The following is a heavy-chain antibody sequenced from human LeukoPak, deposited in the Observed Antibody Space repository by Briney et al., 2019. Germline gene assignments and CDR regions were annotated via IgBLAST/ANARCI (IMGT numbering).Heavy chain of an antibody. CDR1: GGSISSGDYY. D-gene: IGHD2-2*03. CDR2: IYYSGST. CDR3: ARHTPPMDIVVVPADREWDYYYMDV. Sequence: SETLSLTCTVSGGSISSGDYYWSWIRQPPGKGLEWIGYIYYSGSTYYNPSLKSRVTISVDTSKNQFSLKLSSVTAADTAVYYCARHTPPMDIVVVPADREWDYYYMDVWGKGTTVTVSS. V-gene: IGHV4-30-4*01. J-gene: IGHJ6*03.